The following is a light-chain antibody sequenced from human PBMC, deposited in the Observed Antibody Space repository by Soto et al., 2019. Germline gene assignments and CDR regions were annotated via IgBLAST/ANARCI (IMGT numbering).Light chain of an antibody. CDR3: QQYGSSPLYT. V-gene: IGKV3-20*01. J-gene: IGKJ2*01. CDR2: GAS. CDR1: QSVSSSY. Sequence: EIVLTQSPGTLSLSPGERATLSCRASQSVSSSYLAWYQQKPGQAPRLLIYGASTRATGSPDRFSGSGSGTNVTLIISRLEPEDFAVYYCQQYGSSPLYTFGQGTKLEIK.